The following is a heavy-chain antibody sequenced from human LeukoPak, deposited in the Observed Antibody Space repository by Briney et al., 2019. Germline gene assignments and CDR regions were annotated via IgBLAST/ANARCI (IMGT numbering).Heavy chain of an antibody. CDR3: ARGRGSGAARRSWFDP. V-gene: IGHV4-34*01. J-gene: IGHJ5*02. CDR1: GGSFSGYY. CDR2: INHSGST. Sequence: PSETLSLTCAVYGGSFSGYYWSWIRQPPGKGLEWIGEINHSGSTNYNPSLKSRVTISVDTSKNQFSLKLSSVTAADTAVYYCARGRGSGAARRSWFDPWGQGTLVTVSS. D-gene: IGHD3-10*01.